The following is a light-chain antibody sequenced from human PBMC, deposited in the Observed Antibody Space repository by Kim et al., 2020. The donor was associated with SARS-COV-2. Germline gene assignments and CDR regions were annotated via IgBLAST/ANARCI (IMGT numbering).Light chain of an antibody. V-gene: IGLV2-11*01. CDR3: SSYAGDYTVF. CDR2: GVS. CDR1: SSDVGGYNY. Sequence: QSALTQPRSVSGSPGQSVTISCTGTSSDVGGYNYVSWYQQHPAKAPKLIIYGVSRRPSGVPNRFSGSKSDTTASLTISGLQSEDEADYYCSSYAGDYTVFFGGGTQLTVL. J-gene: IGLJ2*01.